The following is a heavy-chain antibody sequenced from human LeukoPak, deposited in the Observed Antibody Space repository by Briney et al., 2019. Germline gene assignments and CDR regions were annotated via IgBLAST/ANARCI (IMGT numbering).Heavy chain of an antibody. Sequence: SVTVSCKASGGTFSSYAISWVRQAPGQGLEWMGGIIPIFGTANYAQKFQGRVTITADESTSTAYMELSSLRSEDTAVYYCARSTVRYCSGGSCYDWFDPWGQGTLVTVSS. V-gene: IGHV1-69*13. CDR2: IIPIFGTA. CDR1: GGTFSSYA. J-gene: IGHJ5*02. CDR3: ARSTVRYCSGGSCYDWFDP. D-gene: IGHD2-15*01.